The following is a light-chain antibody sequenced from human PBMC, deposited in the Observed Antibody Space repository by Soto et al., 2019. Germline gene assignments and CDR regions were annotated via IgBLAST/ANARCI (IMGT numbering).Light chain of an antibody. CDR2: EAS. CDR1: QSISSW. Sequence: DVHVTQWPSTRHAAEPYAVTITCLAIQSISSWLAWYQQKPGKAPKLLIYEASSLETGVPSRFSGSGSGTDFTLTISSLQSEDFAAYYRQQSHSSPWTFGQGTKVDIK. V-gene: IGKV1-5*01. CDR3: QQSHSSPWT. J-gene: IGKJ1*01.